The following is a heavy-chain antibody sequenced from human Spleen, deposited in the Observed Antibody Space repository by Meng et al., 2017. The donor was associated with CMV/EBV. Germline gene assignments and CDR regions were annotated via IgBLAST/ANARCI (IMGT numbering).Heavy chain of an antibody. V-gene: IGHV4-31*02. CDR3: ARRMYYDILTGYYDCTWFDP. Sequence: RANYYWSWIRQLPGKGLEWIGFIYYSGSTFYNPSLKSRVTMSVDTSKNQFSLKLSSVTAADTAVYYCARRMYYDILTGYYDCTWFDPWGQGTLVTVSS. D-gene: IGHD3-9*01. J-gene: IGHJ5*02. CDR1: RANYY. CDR2: IYYSGST.